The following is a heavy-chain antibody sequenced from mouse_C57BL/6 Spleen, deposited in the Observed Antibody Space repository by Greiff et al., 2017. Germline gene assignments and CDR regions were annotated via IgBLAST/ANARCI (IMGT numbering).Heavy chain of an antibody. CDR3: ARRDSSGYVAWFAY. CDR1: GYTFTSYW. Sequence: VQLQQPGAELVRPGSSVKLSCKASGYTFTSYWMDWVKQRPGQGLEWIGNIYPSDSETHYNQKFKDKATLTVDKSSSTAYMQLSSLTSEDSAVCYCARRDSSGYVAWFAYWGQGTLVTVSA. V-gene: IGHV1-61*01. CDR2: IYPSDSET. J-gene: IGHJ3*01. D-gene: IGHD3-2*02.